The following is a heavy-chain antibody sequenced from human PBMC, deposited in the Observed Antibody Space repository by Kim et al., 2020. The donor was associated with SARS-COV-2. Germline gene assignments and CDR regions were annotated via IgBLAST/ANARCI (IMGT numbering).Heavy chain of an antibody. D-gene: IGHD6-19*01. J-gene: IGHJ4*02. CDR3: ASRRIAVAGQFDY. Sequence: YADSVKGRFTISRANAKNSLYLQMNSLRAEDTAVYYCASRRIAVAGQFDYWGQGTLVTVSS. V-gene: IGHV3-21*01.